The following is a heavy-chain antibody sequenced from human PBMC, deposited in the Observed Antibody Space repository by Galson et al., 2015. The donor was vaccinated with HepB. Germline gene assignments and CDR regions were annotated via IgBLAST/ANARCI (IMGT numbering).Heavy chain of an antibody. CDR2: IIPIFGTA. J-gene: IGHJ6*02. D-gene: IGHD6-13*01. V-gene: IGHV1-69*06. Sequence: SVKVSCKASGGTFSSYAISWVRQAPGQGLEWMGGIIPIFGTANYAQKFQGRVTITADKSTSTAYMELSSLRSEDTAVYYCARDHPAIAAAGQDLNDYYYYGMDVWGQGTTVTVSS. CDR1: GGTFSSYA. CDR3: ARDHPAIAAAGQDLNDYYYYGMDV.